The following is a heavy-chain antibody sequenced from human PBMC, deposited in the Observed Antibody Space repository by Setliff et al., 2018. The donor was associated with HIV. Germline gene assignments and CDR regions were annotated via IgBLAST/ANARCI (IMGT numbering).Heavy chain of an antibody. D-gene: IGHD5-12*01. CDR3: ARVGGRDGYNWEYYLDY. Sequence: GASVKVSCKASGYTFTGYYMHWVRQAPGQGLEWMGWINPNSGGTNYAQKFQGWVTMTRDTSISTAYMELSRLRSDDTAVYYCARVGGRDGYNWEYYLDYWGQGTLVTVSS. V-gene: IGHV1-2*04. CDR1: GYTFTGYY. J-gene: IGHJ4*02. CDR2: INPNSGGT.